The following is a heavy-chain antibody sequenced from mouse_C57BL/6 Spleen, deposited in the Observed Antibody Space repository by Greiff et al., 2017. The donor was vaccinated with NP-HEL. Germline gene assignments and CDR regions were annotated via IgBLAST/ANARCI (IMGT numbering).Heavy chain of an antibody. V-gene: IGHV1-50*01. CDR1: GYTFTSYW. CDR3: ARGNYGNYQYAMDY. Sequence: QVQLQQPGAELVKPGASVKLSCKASGYTFTSYWMQWVKQRPGQGLEWIGEIDPSDSYTNYNQKFKGKATLTVDTSSSTAYMQLSSLTSEDSAVYYCARGNYGNYQYAMDYWGQGTSVPVSS. CDR2: IDPSDSYT. D-gene: IGHD2-1*01. J-gene: IGHJ4*01.